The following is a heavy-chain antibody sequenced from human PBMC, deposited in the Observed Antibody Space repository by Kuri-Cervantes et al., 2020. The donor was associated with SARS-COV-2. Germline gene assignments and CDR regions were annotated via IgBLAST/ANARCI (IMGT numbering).Heavy chain of an antibody. CDR3: ARVAGCVGSFCYYTNWFDH. CDR1: GGTITSDGYS. CDR2: IHASGGA. Sequence: LRLSCTVSGGTITSDGYSWSWIRQPPGKGLEFIGFIHASGGAYYNPSLQSRVTISVDRSKTQFSLTVTSVTAADTAVYYCARVAGCVGSFCYYTNWFDHWGHGTLVTVSS. J-gene: IGHJ5*02. V-gene: IGHV4-30-2*01. D-gene: IGHD3-22*01.